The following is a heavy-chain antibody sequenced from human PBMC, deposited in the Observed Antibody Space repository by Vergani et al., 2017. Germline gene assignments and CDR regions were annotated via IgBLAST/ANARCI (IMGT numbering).Heavy chain of an antibody. CDR3: AKANPRNSGYDYLYYYHAMDV. Sequence: EVQLLESGGGLVQPGGSLRLSCAASGFTFSTYAMTWVRQAPGKGLEWVSTISSDGGSTYYADSVKGRFTISRDSSKKTLYLQMNSLSAGDTAVYYCAKANPRNSGYDYLYYYHAMDVWGQGTTVTVSS. D-gene: IGHD5-12*01. V-gene: IGHV3-23*01. J-gene: IGHJ6*02. CDR2: ISSDGGST. CDR1: GFTFSTYA.